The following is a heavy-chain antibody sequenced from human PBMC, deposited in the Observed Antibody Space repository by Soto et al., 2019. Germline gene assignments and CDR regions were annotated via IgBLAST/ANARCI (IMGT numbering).Heavy chain of an antibody. CDR3: ARDTIAASYYYYGMDV. D-gene: IGHD6-13*01. J-gene: IGHJ6*02. CDR1: GGSISSGGYY. V-gene: IGHV4-31*02. CDR2: IYYSGST. Sequence: SETLSLTCTVSGGSISSGGYYWSWIRQHPGKGLEWIGYIYYSGSTYYNPSLKSRVTISVNTSKNQFSLKLSSVTAADTAVYYCARDTIAASYYYYGMDVWGQGTTVTVSS.